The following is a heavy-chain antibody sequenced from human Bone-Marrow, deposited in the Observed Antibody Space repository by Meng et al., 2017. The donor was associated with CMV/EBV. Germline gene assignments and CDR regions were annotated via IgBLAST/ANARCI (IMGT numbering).Heavy chain of an antibody. J-gene: IGHJ5*02. D-gene: IGHD3-16*01. V-gene: IGHV1-24*01. CDR3: ATACGLGWFDP. Sequence: ASVKVSCKVSGYTLTELSMDWVRQATGKGLEWMGGFDPEDGETIYEQKFQGRVTRTEDTSTDTAYMELSSLRSEDTAVYYCATACGLGWFDPWGQGTLVTVSS. CDR1: GYTLTELS. CDR2: FDPEDGET.